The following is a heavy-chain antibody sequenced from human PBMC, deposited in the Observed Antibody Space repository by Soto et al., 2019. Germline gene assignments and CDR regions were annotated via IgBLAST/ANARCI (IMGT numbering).Heavy chain of an antibody. CDR2: VSTSIRST. CDR3: ARDSGAALYGEDALDI. J-gene: IGHJ3*02. Sequence: QGKLVQSGPEVKKPGASVKVSCTASGYSFSGYDITWVRQAPGQGLEWLGWVSTSIRSTMSAEKLQGRLTMTTDTSPTTVYMELRGLTSDDTAVYYCARDSGAALYGEDALDIWGQGTMFSASS. D-gene: IGHD3-10*01. CDR1: GYSFSGYD. V-gene: IGHV1-18*04.